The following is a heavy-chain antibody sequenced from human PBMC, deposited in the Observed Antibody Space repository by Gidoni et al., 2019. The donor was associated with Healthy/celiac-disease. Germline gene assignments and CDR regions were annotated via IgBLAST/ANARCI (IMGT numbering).Heavy chain of an antibody. CDR2: IYTSGST. Sequence: QVQLQESGPGLVKPSQTLSLTCTVSGGSIRSGSYYWSWIRQPAGKGLEWIGRIYTSGSTNYNPSLKSRVTMSVDTSKNQFSLKLSSVTAADTAVYYCASTRRIAAAGIKPPLYYYYMDVWGKGTTVTVSS. CDR3: ASTRRIAAAGIKPPLYYYYMDV. J-gene: IGHJ6*03. D-gene: IGHD6-13*01. CDR1: GGSIRSGSYY. V-gene: IGHV4-61*02.